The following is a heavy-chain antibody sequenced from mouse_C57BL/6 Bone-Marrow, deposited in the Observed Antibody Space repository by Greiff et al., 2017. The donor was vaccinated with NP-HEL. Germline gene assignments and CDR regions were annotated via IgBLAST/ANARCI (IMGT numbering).Heavy chain of an antibody. J-gene: IGHJ4*01. Sequence: EVKLVESGGGLVKPGGSLKLSCAASGFTFSSYAMSWVRQTPEKRLEWVATISDGGSYTYYPDNVKGRFTISRDNAKNNLYLQMSHLKSEDTAMYYCAREGLLLYAMDYWGQGTSVTVSS. CDR3: AREGLLLYAMDY. CDR2: ISDGGSYT. CDR1: GFTFSSYA. V-gene: IGHV5-4*01. D-gene: IGHD2-3*01.